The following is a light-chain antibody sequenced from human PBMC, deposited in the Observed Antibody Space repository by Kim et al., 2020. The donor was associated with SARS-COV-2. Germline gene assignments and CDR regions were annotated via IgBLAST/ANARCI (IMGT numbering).Light chain of an antibody. CDR3: SSYTTSSTWV. Sequence: GQSVTSSCTGTSSDIGRYNRVSWYQQPPGTAPKIMIYEVSNRPSGVPDRFSGSKSGNTASLTISGLQAEDEADYYCSSYTTSSTWVFGGGTQLTVL. J-gene: IGLJ3*02. CDR1: SSDIGRYNR. V-gene: IGLV2-18*02. CDR2: EVS.